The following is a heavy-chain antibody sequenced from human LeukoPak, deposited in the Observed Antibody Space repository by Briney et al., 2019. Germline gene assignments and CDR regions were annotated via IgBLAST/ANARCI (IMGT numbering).Heavy chain of an antibody. CDR2: FDPEDGET. Sequence: ASVKVSCKVSGYTLTELSMHWVRQAPGKGLEWMGGFDPEDGETIYAQKFQGRVTMTEDTSTDTAYMELSSLRSEDTAVYYCAAGSGSYYILNFDYRGQGTLVTVSS. D-gene: IGHD3-10*01. J-gene: IGHJ4*02. CDR3: AAGSGSYYILNFDY. V-gene: IGHV1-24*01. CDR1: GYTLTELS.